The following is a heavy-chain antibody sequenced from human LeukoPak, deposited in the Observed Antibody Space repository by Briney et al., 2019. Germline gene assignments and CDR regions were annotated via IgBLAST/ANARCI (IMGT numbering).Heavy chain of an antibody. V-gene: IGHV4-59*08. J-gene: IGHJ4*02. CDR1: GGSISSLY. CDR2: IYYTGST. D-gene: IGHD6-6*01. Sequence: KPSETLSLTCSVSGGSISSLYWSWIRQPPGKGLEWIGYIYYTGSTSHNPSLKSRVTMFVDMSKNQFSLRLSSVTAADTAVYYCARHRAYSSSSPFDYWGQGTLVTVSS. CDR3: ARHRAYSSSSPFDY.